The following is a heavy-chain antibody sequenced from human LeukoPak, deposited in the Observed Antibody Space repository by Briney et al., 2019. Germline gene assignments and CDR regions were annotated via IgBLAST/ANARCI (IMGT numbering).Heavy chain of an antibody. CDR3: ARGWGSSWYIDY. J-gene: IGHJ4*02. D-gene: IGHD6-13*01. V-gene: IGHV4-4*07. CDR2: IYTSGGT. CDR1: GGSISSYY. Sequence: SGTLSLTCTSSGGSISSYYWSWIRQPAGKGLEWVGRIYTSGGTNYNPSLKSRVTMSVDTSNNQFSLNLNSVTAADTAVYYCARGWGSSWYIDYWGQGTLVTVSS.